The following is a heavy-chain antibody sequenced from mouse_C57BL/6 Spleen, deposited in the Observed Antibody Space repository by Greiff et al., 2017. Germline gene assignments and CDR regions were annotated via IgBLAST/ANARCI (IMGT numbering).Heavy chain of an antibody. D-gene: IGHD1-1*01. CDR3: ARGEAITTVVDHFDY. V-gene: IGHV1-69*01. J-gene: IGHJ2*01. CDR1: GYTFTSYW. CDR2: IDPSDSYT. Sequence: VQLQESGAELVMPGASVKLSCKASGYTFTSYWMHWVKQRPGQGLEWIGEIDPSDSYTNYNQKFKGKSTLTVDKSSSTAYMQLSSLTSEDSAVYYCARGEAITTVVDHFDYWGQGTTLTVSS.